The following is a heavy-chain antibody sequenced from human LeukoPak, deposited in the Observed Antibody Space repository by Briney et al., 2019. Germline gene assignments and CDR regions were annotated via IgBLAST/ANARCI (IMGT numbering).Heavy chain of an antibody. V-gene: IGHV3-23*01. Sequence: GGSLRLSCAVSGITLSNYGMSWVRQAPGKGLEWVAGISGSGGGTTYADSVKGRFTMSRDNPKNTLYLQMNSLRAEDTAVYFCAKRGVVIRVILVGFHKEAYYFDSWGQGALVTVSS. CDR1: GITLSNYG. D-gene: IGHD3-22*01. CDR3: AKRGVVIRVILVGFHKEAYYFDS. J-gene: IGHJ4*02. CDR2: ISGSGGGT.